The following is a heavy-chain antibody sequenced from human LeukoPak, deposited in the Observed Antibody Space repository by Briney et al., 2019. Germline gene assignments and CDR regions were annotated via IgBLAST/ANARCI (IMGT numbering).Heavy chain of an antibody. V-gene: IGHV1-8*02. J-gene: IGHJ5*02. CDR2: MNPNSGNT. CDR3: ARDVGSWYAGNWFDP. Sequence: ASVKVSCKASGYTFTSYGISWVRQATGQGLEWMGWMNPNSGNTGYAQKFQGRVTMTRNTSISTAYMELSSLRSEDTAVYYCARDVGSWYAGNWFDPWGQGTLVTVSS. D-gene: IGHD6-13*01. CDR1: GYTFTSYG.